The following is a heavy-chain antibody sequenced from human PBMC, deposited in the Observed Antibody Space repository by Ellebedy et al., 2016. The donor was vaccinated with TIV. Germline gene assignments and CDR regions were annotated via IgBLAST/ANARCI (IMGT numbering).Heavy chain of an antibody. CDR1: GYTFTNYV. CDR2: ISAYNGNT. Sequence: ASVKVSCXASGYTFTNYVLTWVRQAPGQGPESMGWISAYNGNTNYVRKFQDRVTMTTDTSTSTAYMELRSLRSDDTAVYYCARGMFTFGRFKLFDTWGQGTLVTVSS. J-gene: IGHJ4*02. V-gene: IGHV1-18*01. CDR3: ARGMFTFGRFKLFDT. D-gene: IGHD3-16*01.